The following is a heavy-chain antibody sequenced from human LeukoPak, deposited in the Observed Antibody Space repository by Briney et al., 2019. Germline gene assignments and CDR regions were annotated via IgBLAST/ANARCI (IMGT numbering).Heavy chain of an antibody. D-gene: IGHD6-19*01. CDR1: GFTFSITY. V-gene: IGHV3-66*01. CDR3: AKDLEGYSSPIGDY. Sequence: GGSLRLSCAASGFTFSITYMAWVRQAPGKGLEWVGVIYSGGNTYYADSVKGRFTISRDNSKNTLYLQMNSLRAEDTAVYYCAKDLEGYSSPIGDYWGQGTLVTVSS. J-gene: IGHJ4*02. CDR2: IYSGGNT.